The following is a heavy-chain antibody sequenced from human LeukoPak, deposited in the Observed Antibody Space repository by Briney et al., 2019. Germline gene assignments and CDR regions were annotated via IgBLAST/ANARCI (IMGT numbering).Heavy chain of an antibody. CDR1: GFMFRSFE. CDR3: ALLAVASDFDY. D-gene: IGHD6-19*01. V-gene: IGHV3-48*03. J-gene: IGHJ4*02. CDR2: ISSGATTM. Sequence: PGGSLRLSCAASGFMFRSFEMYWVRQAPGKGLEWAAYISSGATTMYYADSVKGRFTISRDDAKNSLFLHMNSLRAEDTAVYYCALLAVASDFDYWGQGTLVTVSS.